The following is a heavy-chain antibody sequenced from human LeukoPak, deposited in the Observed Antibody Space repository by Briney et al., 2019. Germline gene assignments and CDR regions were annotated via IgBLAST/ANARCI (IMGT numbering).Heavy chain of an antibody. J-gene: IGHJ3*02. V-gene: IGHV3-7*01. CDR1: GFTFSSYW. CDR2: IKQDGSEK. CDR3: ARDFVPFMTHNAFDI. D-gene: IGHD2-8*01. Sequence: AGGSLRLSCAASGFTFSSYWMSWVRQAPGKGLEWVANIKQDGSEKYYVDSVKGRFTISRGNAKNSLYLQMNSLRAEDTAVYYCARDFVPFMTHNAFDIWGQGTMVTVSS.